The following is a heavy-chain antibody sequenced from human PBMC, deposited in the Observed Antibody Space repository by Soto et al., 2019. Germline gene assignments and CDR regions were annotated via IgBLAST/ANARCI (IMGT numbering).Heavy chain of an antibody. CDR2: VYDTGST. D-gene: IGHD3-10*01. CDR1: SGPSRSHN. Sequence: QVQLQQSGPGLVKPSETLSLTCTVSSGPSRSHNWGWIRQSPGRGLEWIGYVYDTGSTSYNPSLESRVTISAVTSTNHFSLTLSSVTAADTAVYYCVRQGIGALHGLVDVWGQGTTVSVSS. J-gene: IGHJ6*02. V-gene: IGHV4-59*08. CDR3: VRQGIGALHGLVDV.